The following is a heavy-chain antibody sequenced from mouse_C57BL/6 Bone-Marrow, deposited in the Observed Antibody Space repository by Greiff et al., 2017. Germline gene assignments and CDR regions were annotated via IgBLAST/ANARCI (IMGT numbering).Heavy chain of an antibody. CDR3: AREGTVVAPFDY. D-gene: IGHD1-1*01. J-gene: IGHJ2*01. Sequence: QVQLQQPGAELVRPGSSVKLSCKASGYTFTRYWMHWVKQRPIQGLEWIGNIDPSDSETHYNQKFKDKATLTVDKSSSTAYMQLSSLTSEDSAVYYCAREGTVVAPFDYWGQGTTLTVSS. CDR1: GYTFTRYW. CDR2: IDPSDSET. V-gene: IGHV1-52*01.